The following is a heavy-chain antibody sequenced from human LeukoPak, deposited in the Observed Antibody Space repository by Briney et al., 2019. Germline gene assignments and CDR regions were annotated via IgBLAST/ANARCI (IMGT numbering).Heavy chain of an antibody. D-gene: IGHD6-6*01. CDR2: ISYSGSK. CDR1: GGSISNYY. Sequence: KASETLSLTCTVSGGSISNYYWNWIRQPPGKGLEWIGYISYSGSKYCNPSLESRVTISIDTSKNQFSLKPSSVTAADTAVYYCARGGGYSSSSQDFDYWGQGTLVTVSS. CDR3: ARGGGYSSSSQDFDY. V-gene: IGHV4-59*01. J-gene: IGHJ4*02.